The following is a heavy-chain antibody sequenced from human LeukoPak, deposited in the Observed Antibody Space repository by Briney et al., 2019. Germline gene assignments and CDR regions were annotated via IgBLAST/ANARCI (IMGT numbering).Heavy chain of an antibody. CDR2: ISYDGSNK. Sequence: PGGSLRLSCAASGFSFSSNGMHWVRQAPGKGLEWVTTISYDGSNKDYAEHVRGRFTISRDNSKNTLYLQMNSLRAEDTAVYYCARGRWLQNFYYFDYWGQGTLVTVSS. CDR1: GFSFSSNG. V-gene: IGHV3-30*03. CDR3: ARGRWLQNFYYFDY. J-gene: IGHJ4*02. D-gene: IGHD5-24*01.